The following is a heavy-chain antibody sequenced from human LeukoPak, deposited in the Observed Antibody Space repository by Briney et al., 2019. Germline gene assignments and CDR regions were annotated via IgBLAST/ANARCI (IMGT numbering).Heavy chain of an antibody. D-gene: IGHD3-9*01. V-gene: IGHV3-23*01. CDR3: VKSEDYDILTGYYPLDY. CDR1: GFTFSSYA. CDR2: ISGSGGST. J-gene: IGHJ4*02. Sequence: GGSLRLSCAASGFTFSSYAMSWVRQAPGKGLEWVSAISGSGGSTYYADSVKGRFTISRDNSKNTLYLQMNSLRAEDTAVYYCVKSEDYDILTGYYPLDYWGQGTLVTVSS.